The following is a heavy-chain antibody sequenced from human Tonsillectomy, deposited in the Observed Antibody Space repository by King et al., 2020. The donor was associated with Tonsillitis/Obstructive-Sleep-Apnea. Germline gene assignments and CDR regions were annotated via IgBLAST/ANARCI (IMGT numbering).Heavy chain of an antibody. CDR2: IWYDGSNK. V-gene: IGHV3-33*01. CDR1: GFTFSSYG. Sequence: VQLVESGGGVAQPGRSLRLSCAASGFTFSSYGMHWVRQAPGKGLEWVAVIWYDGSNKYYADSVKSRFTISRDNSKNTLYLQMNSLRAEDTAVYYCARGGGESSGWFDYWGQGTLVTVSS. D-gene: IGHD6-19*01. J-gene: IGHJ4*02. CDR3: ARGGGESSGWFDY.